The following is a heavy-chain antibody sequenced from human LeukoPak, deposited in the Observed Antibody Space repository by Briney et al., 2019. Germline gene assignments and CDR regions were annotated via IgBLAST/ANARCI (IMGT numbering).Heavy chain of an antibody. D-gene: IGHD3-10*01. V-gene: IGHV3-20*04. CDR2: INWNGGST. J-gene: IGHJ4*02. CDR1: GFTFDDYG. CDR3: ARDYYYGSGTGLIDY. Sequence: GGSLRLSCAASGFTFDDYGMNWVRQAPGKGLEWVSGINWNGGSTGYADSVKGRFTISRDNAKNSLYLQMNSLRAEDTAVYYCARDYYYGSGTGLIDYWGQGTLVTVSS.